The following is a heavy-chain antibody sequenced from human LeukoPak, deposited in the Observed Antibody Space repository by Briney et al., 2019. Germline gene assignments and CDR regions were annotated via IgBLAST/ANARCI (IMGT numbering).Heavy chain of an antibody. CDR1: GFSFNNFG. D-gene: IGHD3-22*01. CDR3: AKSSYYDSSGFYREYYFDY. V-gene: IGHV3-23*01. J-gene: IGHJ4*02. CDR2: ISGTGGST. Sequence: GGSLRLSCVASGFSFNNFGMTWVRQAPGRGLEWVSSISGTGGSTHYADSVKGRFTISRDYSKNTLYLQMNSLRAGDTAVYYCAKSSYYDSSGFYREYYFDYWGQGTLVPVSS.